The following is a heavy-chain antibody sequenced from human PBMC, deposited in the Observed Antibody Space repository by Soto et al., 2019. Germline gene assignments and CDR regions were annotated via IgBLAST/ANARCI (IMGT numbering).Heavy chain of an antibody. CDR1: GVSISSNNW. CDR2: MYHTGST. D-gene: IGHD3-22*01. CDR3: ARSSRYDSSEGNFDY. V-gene: IGHV4-4*02. J-gene: IGHJ4*02. Sequence: QVQLQESGPGLVKPSGTLSLTCAVSGVSISSNNWWSWVRQPPGKGLEWIGEMYHTGSTNYNPSLKSRVTIAVDKSKTHFSLELNSVTAADTAVYYCARSSRYDSSEGNFDYWGQGTLVTVSS.